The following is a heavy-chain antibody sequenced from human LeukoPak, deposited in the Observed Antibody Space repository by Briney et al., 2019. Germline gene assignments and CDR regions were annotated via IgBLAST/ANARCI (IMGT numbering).Heavy chain of an antibody. CDR1: GYTFSSNY. J-gene: IGHJ3*02. D-gene: IGHD3-10*01. CDR2: INPSGGST. Sequence: GASVKVSCKASGYTFSSNYMHWVRQAPGQGLEWMGIINPSGGSTNYAQKFQGRVTMTRDTSTSTVYMELSSLRSEDTAVYYCARDREWFGEGFDIWGQGTMVTVSS. V-gene: IGHV1-46*01. CDR3: ARDREWFGEGFDI.